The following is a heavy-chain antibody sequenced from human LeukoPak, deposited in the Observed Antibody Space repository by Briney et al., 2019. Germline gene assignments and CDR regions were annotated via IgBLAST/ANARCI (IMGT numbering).Heavy chain of an antibody. J-gene: IGHJ4*02. CDR1: GGSISSSNW. Sequence: SETQSLTCAVSGGSISSSNWWSWVRPPPGKGLEWIGEIYHSGSTNYNPSLKSRVTISVDKSRNQFSLKLSSVTAADTAVYYCASQNSGSHDYWGQGTLVTVSS. V-gene: IGHV4-4*02. CDR3: ASQNSGSHDY. CDR2: IYHSGST. D-gene: IGHD3-10*01.